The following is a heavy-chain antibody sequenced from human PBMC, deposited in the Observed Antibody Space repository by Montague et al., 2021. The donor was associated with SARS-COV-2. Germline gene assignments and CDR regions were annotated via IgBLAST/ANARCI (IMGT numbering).Heavy chain of an antibody. CDR2: IHHGGST. D-gene: IGHD3-10*01. CDR3: ARLGDGVVPSPILGVGPYYSYYYIDV. Sequence: SETLSLTCAVHGGSFSTYSWNWIRQPPGKGLEWIGEIHHGGSTNYNPSLKSRVTISADTSKNQFSLKLTSVAAADTAFYYCARLGDGVVPSPILGVGPYYSYYYIDVWGKGTTVTVSS. V-gene: IGHV4-34*01. J-gene: IGHJ6*03. CDR1: GGSFSTYS.